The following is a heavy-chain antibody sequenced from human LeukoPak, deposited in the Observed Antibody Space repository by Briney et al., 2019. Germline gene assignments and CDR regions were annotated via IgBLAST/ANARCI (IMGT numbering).Heavy chain of an antibody. CDR2: ISAYNGNT. J-gene: IGHJ5*02. D-gene: IGHD3-10*01. CDR3: ARGPYGSGSWFDP. CDR1: GYTFTSYG. V-gene: IGHV1-18*01. Sequence: AAVKVSCKASGYTFTSYGISWVRQAPGQGLDWMGWISAYNGNTNYAQKLQGRVTMTTDTSTSTAYMELRSLRSDDTDVSYCARGPYGSGSWFDPWGQGTLVTVSS.